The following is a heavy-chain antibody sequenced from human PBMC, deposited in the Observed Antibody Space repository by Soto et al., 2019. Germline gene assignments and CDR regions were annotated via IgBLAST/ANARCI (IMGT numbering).Heavy chain of an antibody. CDR1: GFTFSSYG. V-gene: IGHV3-33*01. Sequence: QVQLVESGGGVVQPGRSLRLSCAVSGFTFSSYGMHWVRQAPGKGLEWVADIWYDGSNKYYADSVKGRFTISRDDSKNTLYLQLNSLRAEDTAVYYCARETGGPLYGMDVWGQGTTVTVSS. CDR2: IWYDGSNK. CDR3: ARETGGPLYGMDV. D-gene: IGHD7-27*01. J-gene: IGHJ6*02.